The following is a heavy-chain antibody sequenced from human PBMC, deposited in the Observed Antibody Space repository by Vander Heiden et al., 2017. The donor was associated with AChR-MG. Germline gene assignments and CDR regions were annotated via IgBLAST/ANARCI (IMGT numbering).Heavy chain of an antibody. J-gene: IGHJ4*02. CDR3: AKGYRDFDY. CDR1: AFTFSSYW. Sequence: EVQLVESGGGLVQPGGSLRISCAASAFTFSSYWMTWVRQAPGEGLEWVANINQDGRQQDYVDSVEGRFIISRDNAKNSLYLKMNSLRDEDTAVYYCAKGYRDFDYWGQGTLVTVSS. CDR2: INQDGRQQ. D-gene: IGHD2-2*01. V-gene: IGHV3-7*01.